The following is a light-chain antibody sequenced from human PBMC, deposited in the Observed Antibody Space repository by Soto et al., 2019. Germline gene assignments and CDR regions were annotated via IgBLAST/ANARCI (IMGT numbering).Light chain of an antibody. V-gene: IGKV1-5*03. CDR1: QTISSW. CDR3: QHYNSYSEA. Sequence: DIQMTQSPSTLSGSVGDRVTITFRASQTISSWLAWYQQTPGKAPKLLIYKASTLKSGVPSRFSGSGSGTEFTLTISSLQPDDFATYYCQHYNSYSEACGQGTKGDIK. CDR2: KAS. J-gene: IGKJ1*01.